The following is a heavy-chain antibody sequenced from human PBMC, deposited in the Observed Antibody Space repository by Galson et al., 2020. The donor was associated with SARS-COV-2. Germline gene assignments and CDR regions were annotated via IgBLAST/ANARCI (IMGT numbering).Heavy chain of an antibody. CDR1: GFTFSSYP. CDR2: ISYDDGSK. CDR3: VRLSYYVSGSHSQAFDI. V-gene: IGHV3-30-3*01. D-gene: IGHD3-10*01. J-gene: IGHJ3*02. Sequence: GESLRLSCAASGFTFSSYPMNCVRQAPGKGLQWVAIISYDDGSKYYTDSVKGRFTISRDNSKNTVYLQMNSLRVEDTALYYCVRLSYYVSGSHSQAFDIWGQGTMVTVSS.